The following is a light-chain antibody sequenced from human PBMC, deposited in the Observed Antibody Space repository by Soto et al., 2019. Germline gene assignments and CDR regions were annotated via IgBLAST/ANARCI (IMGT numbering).Light chain of an antibody. CDR3: QQSYSTPPDT. CDR1: QSISSY. J-gene: IGKJ2*01. CDR2: AAS. Sequence: IQMTQSPSSLSASVGDRVTITCRASQSISSYLNWYQQKPGKAPKLLIYAASSLQSGVPSRFSGSGSGTDFTLTISSRQPGDFATYYCQQSYSTPPDTFGQGTKLEIK. V-gene: IGKV1-39*01.